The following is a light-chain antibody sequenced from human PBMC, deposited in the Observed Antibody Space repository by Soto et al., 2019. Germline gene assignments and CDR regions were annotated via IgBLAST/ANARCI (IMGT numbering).Light chain of an antibody. CDR1: QVISSC. V-gene: IGKV1-9*01. CDR2: AAS. J-gene: IGKJ4*01. Sequence: DIQLTQSPSSLSASVGDRVTIACRASQVISSCLAWYQQKPGKAPELLIYAASKLQSGVPSRFSGSGSGTEFTLTISSLRPEDFATYYCQQLNSYPVTFGGGTKVDI. CDR3: QQLNSYPVT.